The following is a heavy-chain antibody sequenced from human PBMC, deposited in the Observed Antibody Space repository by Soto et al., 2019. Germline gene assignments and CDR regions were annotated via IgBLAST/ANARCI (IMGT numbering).Heavy chain of an antibody. CDR3: ANGHVVGANYKYYDMAV. Sequence: GGSLRLSCAASGVSGFTFSKYAMSRGRQAPGKGLEWVSTIGGSGGFVTYYADSVKGGLTISRDNSKNTLYLQMANLRAEDKAHYFCANGHVVGANYKYYDMAVWGRGTTVTVSS. D-gene: IGHD1-26*01. V-gene: IGHV3-23*01. CDR2: IGGSGGFVT. J-gene: IGHJ6*02. CDR1: GVSGFTFSKYA.